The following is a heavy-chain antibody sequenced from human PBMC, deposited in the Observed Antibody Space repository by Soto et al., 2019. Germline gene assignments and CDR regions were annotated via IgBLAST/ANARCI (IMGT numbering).Heavy chain of an antibody. CDR2: INPNSGGT. V-gene: IGHV1-2*04. CDR3: ARSRKIEYSSSLYNWFDP. Sequence: EASVKVSCKASGYTFTGYYMHWVRQAPGQGLEWMGWINPNSGGTNYAQKFQGWVTMTRDTSISTAYMELSRLRSDDTAVYYCARSRKIEYSSSLYNWFDPWGQGTLVTVSS. J-gene: IGHJ5*02. CDR1: GYTFTGYY. D-gene: IGHD6-6*01.